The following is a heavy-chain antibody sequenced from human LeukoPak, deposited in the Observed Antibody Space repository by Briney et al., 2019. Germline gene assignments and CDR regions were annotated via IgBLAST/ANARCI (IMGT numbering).Heavy chain of an antibody. D-gene: IGHD6-13*01. Sequence: GGSLRLSCAASGFTFSNYGMHWVRQAPGKGLEWVAVIWYDGNKKDYVDSVKGRFTISRDNSKNTLYLQMNSLRAEGTAVYYCARESIAAAGTYYYGMDVWGQGTTVTVSS. J-gene: IGHJ6*02. CDR2: IWYDGNKK. V-gene: IGHV3-33*01. CDR3: ARESIAAAGTYYYGMDV. CDR1: GFTFSNYG.